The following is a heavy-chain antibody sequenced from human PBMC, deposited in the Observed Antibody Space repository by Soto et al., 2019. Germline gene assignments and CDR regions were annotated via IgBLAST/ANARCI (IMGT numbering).Heavy chain of an antibody. D-gene: IGHD3-10*01. V-gene: IGHV3-15*01. CDR1: GFTFSNAW. Sequence: GGSLRLSCAASGFTFSNAWMSWVRQAPGKGLEWVGRIKSKTDGGTTDNAAPVKGRFTTSRDDSKNTLYLQMNSLKTEDTAVYYCTTVPRSITMVRGVIVESDYWGQGTLVTVSS. J-gene: IGHJ4*02. CDR3: TTVPRSITMVRGVIVESDY. CDR2: IKSKTDGGTT.